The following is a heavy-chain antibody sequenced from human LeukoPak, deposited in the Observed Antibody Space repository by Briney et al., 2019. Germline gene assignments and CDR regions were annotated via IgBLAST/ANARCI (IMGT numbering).Heavy chain of an antibody. D-gene: IGHD5-12*01. CDR2: IDPSGGST. V-gene: IGHV1-46*01. CDR3: ARDLKVVWYSGYESAY. Sequence: ASVKVSCKASGYTFTSYYMHWVRQAPGQGLEWMGIIDPSGGSTSYAQKFQGRVTMTRDTSTSTVYMELSSLRSEDTAVYYCARDLKVVWYSGYESAYWGQGTLVTVSS. CDR1: GYTFTSYY. J-gene: IGHJ4*02.